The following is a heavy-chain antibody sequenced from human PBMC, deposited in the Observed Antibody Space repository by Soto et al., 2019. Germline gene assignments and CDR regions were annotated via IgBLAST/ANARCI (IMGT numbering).Heavy chain of an antibody. CDR2: ISYDGSNK. V-gene: IGHV3-30*18. CDR3: RKEGRWLRKCFDY. J-gene: IGHJ4*02. D-gene: IGHD5-12*01. CDR1: GFTFSSYG. Sequence: QVQLVESGGGVVQPGRSLRLSCAASGFTFSSYGMHWVRQAPGKGLEWVAVISYDGSNKYYADSVKGRFTISRDNSKNPEYLQMTRLRAEATAGYYCRKEGRWLRKCFDYWGQGTLVTVSS.